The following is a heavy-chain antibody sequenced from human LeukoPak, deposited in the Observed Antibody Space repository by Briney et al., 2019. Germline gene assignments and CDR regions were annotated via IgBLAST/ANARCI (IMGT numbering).Heavy chain of an antibody. V-gene: IGHV4-39*01. CDR2: IYYSGST. CDR3: ARHDGYCSGDSCGWFDP. J-gene: IGHJ5*02. D-gene: IGHD2-15*01. Sequence: SETLSLTCTVSGGSISSSSYYWGWIRQPPGKGLEWIGSIYYSGSTYYNPSLKSRVTISVDTSKNQFSLKLSSVTAADTAVYYCARHDGYCSGDSCGWFDPWGQGTLVTVSS. CDR1: GGSISSSSYY.